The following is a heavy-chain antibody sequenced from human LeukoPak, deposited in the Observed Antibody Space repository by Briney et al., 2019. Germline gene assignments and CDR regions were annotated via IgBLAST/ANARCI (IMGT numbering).Heavy chain of an antibody. CDR2: VYHTGTS. D-gene: IGHD2-8*01. Sequence: PSETLSLTCPVSGASINEYYWTWIRQPPGKGLEWIGYVYHTGTSGYHPSLKSRVAMSLDTSKNQVSLKLRSVTAADTAVYFCTRVVNGGHFDYWGQGTLVTVSS. J-gene: IGHJ4*02. CDR1: GASINEYY. CDR3: TRVVNGGHFDY. V-gene: IGHV4-59*01.